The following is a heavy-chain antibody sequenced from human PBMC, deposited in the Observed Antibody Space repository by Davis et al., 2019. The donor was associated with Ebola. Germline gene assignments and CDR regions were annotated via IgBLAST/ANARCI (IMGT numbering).Heavy chain of an antibody. V-gene: IGHV6-1*01. CDR3: VRGWGQHGMGV. Sequence: PSETLSLTCAISADIVASGGWNWIRQSPSRGLEWLGRTYYSSKWFNDYAVSVNGRITINPDTSKNQFSLQLNSVTPEDTAVYYCVRGWGQHGMGVWGQGTTVTVSS. CDR1: ADIVASGG. D-gene: IGHD1-26*01. J-gene: IGHJ6*02. CDR2: TYYSSKWFN.